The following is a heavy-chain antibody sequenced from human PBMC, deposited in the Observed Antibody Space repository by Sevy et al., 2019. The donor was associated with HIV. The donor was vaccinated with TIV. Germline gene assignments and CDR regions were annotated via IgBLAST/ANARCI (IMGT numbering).Heavy chain of an antibody. CDR1: GFTFSSYG. D-gene: IGHD3-10*01. J-gene: IGHJ5*02. Sequence: GGSLRLSCVASGFTFSSYGMSWVRQAPGEGLECVSDISGSGGSTYYADSVRGRFTISRDNSKNTQYLQMNSLRADDTAVYYCAKETIRGTYNWFDPWGQGTLVTVSS. CDR3: AKETIRGTYNWFDP. CDR2: ISGSGGST. V-gene: IGHV3-23*01.